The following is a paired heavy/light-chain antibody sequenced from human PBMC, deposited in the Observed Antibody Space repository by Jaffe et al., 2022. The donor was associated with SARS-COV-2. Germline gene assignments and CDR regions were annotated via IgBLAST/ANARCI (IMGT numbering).Heavy chain of an antibody. J-gene: IGHJ4*02. D-gene: IGHD5-12*01. CDR1: GFTFSSYA. CDR3: AKATQVASLFEY. CDR2: FSASVGGT. Sequence: EVQLVESGGGLVQPGGSLRLSCAASGFTFSSYAMSWVRQAPGKGLEWVSGFSASVGGTYYADSVKGRFTISRDNSKNTLYLQMNSLRAEDTAVYYCAKATQVASLFEYWGQGTLVTVSS. V-gene: IGHV3-23*04.
Light chain of an antibody. Sequence: DIQMTQSPSSVSASVGDRVTITCRASQGVSSWLAWYQQKPGKAPKLLIYVASSLQSGVPSRFSGSGSGTDFTLTISSLQPEDFATYYCQQANSFPLTFGGGTKVESK. CDR3: QQANSFPLT. CDR2: VAS. V-gene: IGKV1-12*01. J-gene: IGKJ4*01. CDR1: QGVSSW.